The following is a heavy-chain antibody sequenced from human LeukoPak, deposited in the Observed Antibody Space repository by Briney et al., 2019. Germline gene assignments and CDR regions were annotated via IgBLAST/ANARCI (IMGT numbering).Heavy chain of an antibody. CDR2: IKQDGSEK. CDR1: GFTFSSYW. CDR3: ARDGTISGDYGDYYYYMDV. D-gene: IGHD4-17*01. J-gene: IGHJ6*03. Sequence: GGSLRLSYAASGFTFSSYWMSWVRQAPGKGLEWVANIKQDGSEKYYVDSVKGRFTISRDNAKNSLYLQMNSLRAEDTAVYYCARDGTISGDYGDYYYYMDVWGKGTTVTVSS. V-gene: IGHV3-7*01.